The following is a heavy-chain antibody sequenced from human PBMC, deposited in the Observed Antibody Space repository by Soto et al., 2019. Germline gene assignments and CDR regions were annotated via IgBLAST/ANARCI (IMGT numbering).Heavy chain of an antibody. CDR1: GGSISSYY. CDR3: ARGESGWYLNWFDP. J-gene: IGHJ5*02. Sequence: SETLSLTCTVSGGSISSYYWSWIRQPPGKGLEWIGYIYYSGSTNYNPSLKSRVTISVDTSKNQFSLKLSSVTAADTAVYYCARGESGWYLNWFDPWGQGTLVTVSS. D-gene: IGHD6-19*01. CDR2: IYYSGST. V-gene: IGHV4-59*01.